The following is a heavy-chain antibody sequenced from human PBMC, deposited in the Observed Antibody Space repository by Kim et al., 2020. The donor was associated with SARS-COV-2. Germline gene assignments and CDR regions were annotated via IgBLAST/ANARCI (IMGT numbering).Heavy chain of an antibody. CDR2: SSTL. D-gene: IGHD2-15*01. CDR3: ATNEVVDY. Sequence: SSTLYYADSVKGRFTISRDNPKNSLFLQMNSLRADDTAVYYCATNEVVDYWGQGTLVTVSS. V-gene: IGHV3-48*04. J-gene: IGHJ4*02.